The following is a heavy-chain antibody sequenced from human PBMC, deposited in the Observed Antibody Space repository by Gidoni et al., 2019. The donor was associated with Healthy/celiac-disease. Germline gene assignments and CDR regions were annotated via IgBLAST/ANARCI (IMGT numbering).Heavy chain of an antibody. J-gene: IGHJ3*02. CDR2: IIPTFGTA. V-gene: IGHV1-69*01. CDR1: GATFSSYA. CDR3: ARDRYGDYVGVYAFDI. Sequence: QVQLVQSGAEVKKPGSSVKVSCKASGATFSSYAISWVRQAPGQGLEWMGGIIPTFGTANYAQKFQGRVTITADESTSTAYMELSSLRSEDTAVYYCARDRYGDYVGVYAFDIWGQGTMVTVSS. D-gene: IGHD4-17*01.